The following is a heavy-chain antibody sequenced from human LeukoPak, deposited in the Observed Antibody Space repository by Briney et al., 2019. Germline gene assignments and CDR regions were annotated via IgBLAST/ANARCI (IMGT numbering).Heavy chain of an antibody. CDR3: ARSLAVAGFFDY. J-gene: IGHJ4*02. D-gene: IGHD6-19*01. CDR2: IDSSGGYM. Sequence: GGSLRLSCEASGFTFNTYSMNWARQAPGKGLEWVSSIDSSGGYMFYADSVKGRFIISRDNAKDSLYLQMNSLRAEDTAVYYCARSLAVAGFFDYWGQGTLVTVSS. V-gene: IGHV3-21*04. CDR1: GFTFNTYS.